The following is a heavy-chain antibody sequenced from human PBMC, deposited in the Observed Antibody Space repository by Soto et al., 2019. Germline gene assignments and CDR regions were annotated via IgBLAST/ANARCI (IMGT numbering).Heavy chain of an antibody. CDR2: INHSGST. J-gene: IGHJ6*02. D-gene: IGHD3-3*01. CDR1: GGSFSGYY. Sequence: PSETLSLTCAVYGGSFSGYYWSWIRQPPGKGLEWIGEINHSGSTNYNPSLKSRVTISVDTSKNQFSLKLSSVTAADTAVYYCARGWRYDFWSGRSIYYYGTDVWGQGTTVTVSS. V-gene: IGHV4-34*01. CDR3: ARGWRYDFWSGRSIYYYGTDV.